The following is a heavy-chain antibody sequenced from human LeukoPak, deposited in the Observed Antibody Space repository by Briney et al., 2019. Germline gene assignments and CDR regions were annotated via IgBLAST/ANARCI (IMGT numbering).Heavy chain of an antibody. Sequence: SETLSLTCAVYGGSFSNYYWSWIRQTPGKGLEWIGEINDSGRINYNPSLMSRVTVSVDTSKNQFSLRLTSVTATGTAVYYCARRWNYGRNYYIDVWGNGATVSVSS. CDR1: GGSFSNYY. J-gene: IGHJ6*03. D-gene: IGHD1-7*01. V-gene: IGHV4-34*01. CDR3: ARRWNYGRNYYIDV. CDR2: INDSGRI.